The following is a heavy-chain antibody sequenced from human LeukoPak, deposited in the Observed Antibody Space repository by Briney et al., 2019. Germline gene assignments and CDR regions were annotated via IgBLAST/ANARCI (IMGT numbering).Heavy chain of an antibody. D-gene: IGHD2-2*01. CDR2: ISYDGSNK. Sequence: RSSLTLSCAASVFTFSSYAMHRVLHAPAHGLETVAVISYDGSNKYYADSVNGRFTISRYNSKNTLFLQMNSLRAEDMAVYYCARDRGIVVVPAAMDNWFDPWGQGTLVTVSS. J-gene: IGHJ5*02. V-gene: IGHV3-30*01. CDR3: ARDRGIVVVPAAMDNWFDP. CDR1: VFTFSSYA.